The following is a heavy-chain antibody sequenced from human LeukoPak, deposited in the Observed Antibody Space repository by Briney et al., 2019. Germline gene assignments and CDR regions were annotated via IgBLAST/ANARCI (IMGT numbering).Heavy chain of an antibody. D-gene: IGHD2-21*02. Sequence: GGSLRLSCAASGFTFSGYGMHWVRQAPGKGLEWGAFIRYDGSNKYYADSVKGRFTISRDNSKNTLYLQMNSLRAEDTAVYYCAQDGVLGGDYEVYFDLWGRGHLVTVSS. CDR1: GFTFSGYG. CDR3: AQDGVLGGDYEVYFDL. V-gene: IGHV3-30*02. CDR2: IRYDGSNK. J-gene: IGHJ2*01.